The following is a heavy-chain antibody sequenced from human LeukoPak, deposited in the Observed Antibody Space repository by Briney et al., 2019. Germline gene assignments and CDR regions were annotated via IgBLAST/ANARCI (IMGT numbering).Heavy chain of an antibody. CDR2: IYYSGST. D-gene: IGHD1-26*01. Sequence: SETLSLTCTVSGGSISSYYWGWIRQPPGKGLEWIGSIYYSGSTYYNPSLKSRVTISVDTSKNQFSLKLSSVTAADTAVYYCARGWELLQVGDYWGQGTLVTVSS. V-gene: IGHV4-39*07. J-gene: IGHJ4*02. CDR3: ARGWELLQVGDY. CDR1: GGSISSYY.